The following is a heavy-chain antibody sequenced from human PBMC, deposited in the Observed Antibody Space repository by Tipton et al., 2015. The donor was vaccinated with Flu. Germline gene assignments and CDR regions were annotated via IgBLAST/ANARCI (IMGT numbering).Heavy chain of an antibody. Sequence: TLSLTCAVYGESFSGHYWNWIRQSPGKGLEWIGEINHSGSTSHNPSLESRVTISADTSKNQVSLKLRSVTAADTAVYYCARGSPFYHDNIGYRYYQTIDVWGQGTTVTVSS. CDR1: GESFSGHY. CDR2: INHSGST. CDR3: ARGSPFYHDNIGYRYYQTIDV. V-gene: IGHV4-34*01. D-gene: IGHD3-22*01. J-gene: IGHJ6*02.